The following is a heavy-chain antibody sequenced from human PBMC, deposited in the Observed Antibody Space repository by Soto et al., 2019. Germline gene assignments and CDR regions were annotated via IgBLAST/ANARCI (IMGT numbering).Heavy chain of an antibody. CDR3: ATPSFLNYYDSSGYYYYFDY. D-gene: IGHD3-22*01. Sequence: ASVKVSCKASGGTFSSCAISWVRQAPGQGLEWMGGIIPIFGTANYAQKFQGRVTITADESTSTAYMELSSLRSEDTAVYYCATPSFLNYYDSSGYYYYFDYWGQGTLVTVSS. CDR1: GGTFSSCA. V-gene: IGHV1-69*13. J-gene: IGHJ4*02. CDR2: IIPIFGTA.